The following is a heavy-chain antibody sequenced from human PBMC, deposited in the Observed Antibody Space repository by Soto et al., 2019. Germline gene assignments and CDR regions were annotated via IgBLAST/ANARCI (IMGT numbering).Heavy chain of an antibody. CDR3: ARHSVVVPAAIRERYYYYYGMDV. D-gene: IGHD2-2*01. Sequence: QVQLVQSGAEVKKPGASVKVSCKASGYTFTSYGISWVRQAPGQGLEWMGWISAYNGNTNYAQKLQGRVTMTTDTYTSTAYMELRSLRSDDTAVYYCARHSVVVPAAIRERYYYYYGMDVWGQGTTVTVSS. CDR1: GYTFTSYG. CDR2: ISAYNGNT. V-gene: IGHV1-18*01. J-gene: IGHJ6*02.